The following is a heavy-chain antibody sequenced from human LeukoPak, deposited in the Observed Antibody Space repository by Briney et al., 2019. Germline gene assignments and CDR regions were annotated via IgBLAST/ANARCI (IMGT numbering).Heavy chain of an antibody. CDR1: GGSFSGYY. Sequence: SETLSLTCAVYGGSFSGYYWSWIRQPPGKGLEWIGEINHSGSTNYNPSLKSRVTISVDTSKNQFSLKLSSVTAADTAAYYCARADIVVVPAAPDAFDIWGQGTMVTVSS. V-gene: IGHV4-34*01. J-gene: IGHJ3*02. CDR3: ARADIVVVPAAPDAFDI. CDR2: INHSGST. D-gene: IGHD2-2*01.